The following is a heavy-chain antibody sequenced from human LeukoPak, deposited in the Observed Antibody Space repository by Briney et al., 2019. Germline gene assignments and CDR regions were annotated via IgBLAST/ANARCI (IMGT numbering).Heavy chain of an antibody. J-gene: IGHJ3*02. Sequence: SETLSLTCTVSGGSISGSSYYWGWIRQPPGKGLEWIGSIYYSGSTYYNPSLKSRVTISVDTSKNQFSLKLSSVTAADTAVYYCARRGAWELHDAFDIWGQGTMVTVSS. CDR1: GGSISGSSYY. CDR2: IYYSGST. V-gene: IGHV4-39*01. CDR3: ARRGAWELHDAFDI. D-gene: IGHD1-26*01.